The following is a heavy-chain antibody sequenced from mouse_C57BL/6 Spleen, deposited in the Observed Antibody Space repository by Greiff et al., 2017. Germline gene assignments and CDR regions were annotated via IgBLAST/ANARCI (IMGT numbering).Heavy chain of an antibody. Sequence: EVQLQQSGPELVKPGASVKISCKASGYTFTDYYMNWVKQSHGKSLEWIGDINPNNGGTSYNQKFKGKATLTVDKSSSTAYMELRSLTSEDSAVYYCARSIHDYDERGYYFDYWGQGTTLTVSS. D-gene: IGHD2-4*01. CDR1: GYTFTDYY. CDR2: INPNNGGT. J-gene: IGHJ2*01. CDR3: ARSIHDYDERGYYFDY. V-gene: IGHV1-26*01.